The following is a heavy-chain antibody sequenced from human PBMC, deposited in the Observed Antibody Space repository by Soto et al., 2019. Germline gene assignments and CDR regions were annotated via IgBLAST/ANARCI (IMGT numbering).Heavy chain of an antibody. V-gene: IGHV3-23*01. Sequence: EFQVMQSGGGFVQPGGSLRLACAASGFPFSATDMSWVRQAPGKGLEWVLTIDGGGETTYYADSVRGRFTISRDNSKNTVYLQMDGLRVDDTAFYYCAKNSGWFNTWGQGDLVIVSS. CDR3: AKNSGWFNT. CDR1: GFPFSATD. CDR2: IDGGGETT. D-gene: IGHD3-10*01. J-gene: IGHJ5*02.